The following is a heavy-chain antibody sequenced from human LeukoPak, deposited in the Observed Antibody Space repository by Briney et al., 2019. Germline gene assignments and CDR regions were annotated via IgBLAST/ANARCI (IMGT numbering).Heavy chain of an antibody. Sequence: GGSLRLSCAASGFTFSSYGMSWVRHAPGRGLEWVSAISGGGGSTYYADSVKGRFTSSRDNSKNTLYLQMNSLRAEDTAVYDCAKGSYAFDIRGQGTMVTVSS. CDR3: AKGSYAFDI. CDR2: ISGGGGST. CDR1: GFTFSSYG. J-gene: IGHJ3*02. D-gene: IGHD3-10*01. V-gene: IGHV3-23*01.